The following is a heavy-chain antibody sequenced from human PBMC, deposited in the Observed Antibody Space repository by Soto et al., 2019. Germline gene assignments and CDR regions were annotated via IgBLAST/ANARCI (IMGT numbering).Heavy chain of an antibody. V-gene: IGHV3-33*01. CDR3: ARDRIDHTRFEPLDLLDGMDV. Sequence: SLRLFCAASGFTLGSYGMHWVPQAPGKGLEGVAVIWYDGSNKYYADSVKGRFTISRDNSKNTLYLQMNSLRAEDTAVYYCARDRIDHTRFEPLDLLDGMDVWGQGTTVTVSS. J-gene: IGHJ6*02. D-gene: IGHD2-2*01. CDR2: IWYDGSNK. CDR1: GFTLGSYG.